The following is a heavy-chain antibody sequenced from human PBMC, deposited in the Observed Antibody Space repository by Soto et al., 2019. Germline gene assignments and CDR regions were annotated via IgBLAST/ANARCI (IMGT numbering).Heavy chain of an antibody. D-gene: IGHD3-22*01. CDR1: GYSFTSYW. CDR2: IYPGDSDT. V-gene: IGHV5-51*01. CDR3: ARLDSSGSYYYYGMDV. Sequence: GAALKISCKRSGYSFTSYWIGSVRQMPRKGLEWMGIIYPGDSDTRYSPSFQGQVTISADKSISTAYLQWSSLKASDTAMYYCARLDSSGSYYYYGMDVWGQGTTVTVSS. J-gene: IGHJ6*02.